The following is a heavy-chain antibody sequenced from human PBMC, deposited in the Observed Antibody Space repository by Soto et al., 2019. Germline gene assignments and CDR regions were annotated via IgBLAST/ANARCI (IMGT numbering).Heavy chain of an antibody. D-gene: IGHD2-21*02. V-gene: IGHV3-33*01. CDR1: GFTFSSYS. CDR2: IWYDGSNK. CDR3: ARGPPIGDLDY. Sequence: PGGSLRLSCAASGFTFSSYSMNWVRQAPGKGLEWVAVIWYDGSNKYYADSVKGRFTISRDNSKNTLYLQMNSLRAEDTAVYYCARGPPIGDLDYWGQGTLVTVSS. J-gene: IGHJ4*02.